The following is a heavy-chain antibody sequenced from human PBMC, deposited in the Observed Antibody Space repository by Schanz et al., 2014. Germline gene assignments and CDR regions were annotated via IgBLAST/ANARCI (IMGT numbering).Heavy chain of an antibody. CDR1: GYTFTGYS. Sequence: QVQLVQSGADVKKPGASVKVSCKASGYTFTGYSMHWVRQAPGQGLEWMGRINPNSGGTNYAQKFQGRVTMTRDTSISTVYMELTRLTFDDTAIYYCASDFWSGYSHYYYGLDVWGQGTTVTVSS. CDR2: INPNSGGT. J-gene: IGHJ6*02. CDR3: ASDFWSGYSHYYYGLDV. D-gene: IGHD3-3*01. V-gene: IGHV1-2*06.